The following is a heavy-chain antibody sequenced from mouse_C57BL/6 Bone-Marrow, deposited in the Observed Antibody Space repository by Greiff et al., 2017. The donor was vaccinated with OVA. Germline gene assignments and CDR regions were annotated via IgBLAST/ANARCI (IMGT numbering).Heavy chain of an antibody. CDR2: INPYNGGT. CDR3: ARRATLWYFDV. J-gene: IGHJ1*03. D-gene: IGHD3-1*01. CDR1: GYTFTDYY. V-gene: IGHV1-19*01. Sequence: VQLKESGPVLVKPGASVKMSCKASGYTFTDYYMNWVKQSHGKSLEWIGVINPYNGGTSYNQKFKGKATLTVDKSYSTAYLELNSLTSEDSAVDYCARRATLWYFDVWGTGTTVTVSS.